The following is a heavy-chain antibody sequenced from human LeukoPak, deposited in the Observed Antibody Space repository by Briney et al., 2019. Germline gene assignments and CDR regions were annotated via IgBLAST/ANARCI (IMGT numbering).Heavy chain of an antibody. Sequence: GSLRLSCEASGFIFSNYGMHWIRQAPGKGLEWVAVIWYDASKEYYHNSVAGRFTISRDDSKNTLYLQMNSLRPEDTAMYYCARDFEFTTEDTFASPDYWGQGTLVTVSS. CDR3: ARDFEFTTEDTFASPDY. CDR1: GFIFSNYG. D-gene: IGHD5-18*01. J-gene: IGHJ4*02. V-gene: IGHV3-33*01. CDR2: IWYDASKE.